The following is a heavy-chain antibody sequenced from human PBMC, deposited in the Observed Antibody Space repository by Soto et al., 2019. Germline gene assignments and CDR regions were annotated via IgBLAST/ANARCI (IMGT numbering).Heavy chain of an antibody. Sequence: QVQLVQSGAEVKKPGASVKVSCKASGYIFYSYGITWVRQAPGQGLEWMGWISAYNGNTNYAQKFQGRFTMTTDTSTSTAHMELRSLRSDDTAVYYCARYIVNTMDKNWFDPWGQGTLVIVSS. J-gene: IGHJ5*02. CDR2: ISAYNGNT. V-gene: IGHV1-18*01. CDR3: ARYIVNTMDKNWFDP. CDR1: GYIFYSYG. D-gene: IGHD1-26*01.